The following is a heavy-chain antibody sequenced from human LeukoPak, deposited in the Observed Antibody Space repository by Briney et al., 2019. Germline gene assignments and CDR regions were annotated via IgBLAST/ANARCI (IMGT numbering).Heavy chain of an antibody. Sequence: SETLSLTCTVSGGSISSYYWSWIRQPPGKGREWSGYIYYSGSTNYNPSLKSRVTISVGTSNNQFSLKLSSVTAADTAVYYCARGHYYDSSGSRDAFDIWGQGTMVTVSS. CDR3: ARGHYYDSSGSRDAFDI. V-gene: IGHV4-59*01. D-gene: IGHD3-22*01. CDR2: IYYSGST. J-gene: IGHJ3*02. CDR1: GGSISSYY.